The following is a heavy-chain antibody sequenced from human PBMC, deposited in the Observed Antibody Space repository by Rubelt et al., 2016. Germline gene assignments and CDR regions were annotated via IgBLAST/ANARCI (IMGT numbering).Heavy chain of an antibody. CDR2: INHSGST. CDR1: GGSFSGYY. CDR3: ARKIASHKGIDP. Sequence: QVQLQEWGAGLLKPSETLSLTCAVYGGSFSGYYWSWIRQPPGKGLEWIGEINHSGSTHYNASLKSRVTISEDTSTNRFSLTVSSVTAADTAVYYCARKIASHKGIDPWGQGTLVTVSS. J-gene: IGHJ5*02. V-gene: IGHV4-34*01.